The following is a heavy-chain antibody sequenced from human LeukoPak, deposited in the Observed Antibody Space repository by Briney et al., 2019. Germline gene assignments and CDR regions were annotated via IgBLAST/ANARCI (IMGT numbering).Heavy chain of an antibody. V-gene: IGHV3-7*03. D-gene: IGHD3-16*01. CDR1: RLTFSNYW. J-gene: IGHJ4*02. Sequence: GGSLRLSCAASRLTFSNYWMDWVRQAPGKGLEWVANIKQDGSEKNYVDSVKGRFIISRDNAKNSLYLQMNTLRADDTAVYYCARDGFGTGSNWGQGTLVTVSS. CDR2: IKQDGSEK. CDR3: ARDGFGTGSN.